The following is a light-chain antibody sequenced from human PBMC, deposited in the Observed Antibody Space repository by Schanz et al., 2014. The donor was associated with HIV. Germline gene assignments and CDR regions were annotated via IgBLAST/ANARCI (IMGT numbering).Light chain of an antibody. V-gene: IGKV3-20*01. CDR1: QSISNN. J-gene: IGKJ1*01. Sequence: EIVMTQSPATLYVSPGEGATLSCRASQSISNNLAWYQHKPGQAPRLLIYGASSRATGIPDRFSGSGSGTDFTLTISRLEPEDFAVYYCQQYGSSPRTFGPGTKVEVK. CDR2: GAS. CDR3: QQYGSSPRT.